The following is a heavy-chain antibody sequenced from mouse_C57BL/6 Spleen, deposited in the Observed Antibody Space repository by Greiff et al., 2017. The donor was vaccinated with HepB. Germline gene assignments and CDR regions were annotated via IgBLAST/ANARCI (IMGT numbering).Heavy chain of an antibody. J-gene: IGHJ3*01. V-gene: IGHV1-82*01. CDR2: IYPGDGDT. CDR1: GYAFSSSW. Sequence: QVQLKESGPELVKPGASVKISCKASGYAFSSSWMNWVKQRPGKGLEWIGRIYPGDGDTNYNGKFKGKATLTADKSSSTAYMQLSSLTSEDSAVYFCAKGGPRWFAYWGQGTLVTVSA. CDR3: AKGGPRWFAY.